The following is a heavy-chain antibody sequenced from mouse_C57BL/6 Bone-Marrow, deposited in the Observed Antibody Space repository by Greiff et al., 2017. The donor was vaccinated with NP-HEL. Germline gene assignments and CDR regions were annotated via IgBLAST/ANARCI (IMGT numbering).Heavy chain of an antibody. Sequence: EVQLQQSGPELVKPGASVKISCKASGYTFTDYYMNWVKQSHGKSLEWIGDINPNNGGTSYNQKFKGKATLTVDKSSSTAYMELRSLTSEDSAVYYCARGICYWGQGTTLTVSS. CDR2: INPNNGGT. V-gene: IGHV1-26*01. J-gene: IGHJ2*01. CDR1: GYTFTDYY. CDR3: ARGICY.